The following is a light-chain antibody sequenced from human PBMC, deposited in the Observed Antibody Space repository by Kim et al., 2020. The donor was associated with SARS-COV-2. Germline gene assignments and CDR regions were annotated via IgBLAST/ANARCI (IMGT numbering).Light chain of an antibody. J-gene: IGLJ3*02. Sequence: SSELTQDPAVSVALGQTVRITCQGDSLRSYYAIWYQQKPGQAPVLVIYDKNNRPSGIPDRFSGSSSGNTASLTITGAQAEDEADYYCNARDSSGNHWVFGGGTKLTVL. V-gene: IGLV3-19*01. CDR3: NARDSSGNHWV. CDR1: SLRSYY. CDR2: DKN.